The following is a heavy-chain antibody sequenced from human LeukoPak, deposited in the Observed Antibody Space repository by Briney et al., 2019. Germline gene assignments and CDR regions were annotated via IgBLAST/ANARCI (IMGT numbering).Heavy chain of an antibody. J-gene: IGHJ4*02. CDR3: ARFNVVVPAANIV. D-gene: IGHD2-2*01. Sequence: SETLSLTCAVYGGSFSGYYWSWIRQPPGKGLEWIGEINHSGSTNYNPSLKSRVTISVDTSKNQFSLKLSSVTAADTAVYYCARFNVVVPAANIVWGQGTLVTVSS. CDR1: GGSFSGYY. V-gene: IGHV4-34*01. CDR2: INHSGST.